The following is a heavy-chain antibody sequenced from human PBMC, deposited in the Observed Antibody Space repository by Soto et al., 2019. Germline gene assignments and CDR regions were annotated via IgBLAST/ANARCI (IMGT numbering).Heavy chain of an antibody. Sequence: EVQLLESGGGLVQPGGSLRLSCAAPGFTFSSYAMSWVRQAPGKGLEWVSAISGSGGSTYYADSVKGRFTISRDNSKNTLYLQMNSLRAEDTAVYYCAKGVGRNYYGSGSSTGYWGQGTLVTVSS. V-gene: IGHV3-23*01. CDR2: ISGSGGST. CDR1: GFTFSSYA. J-gene: IGHJ4*02. CDR3: AKGVGRNYYGSGSSTGY. D-gene: IGHD3-10*01.